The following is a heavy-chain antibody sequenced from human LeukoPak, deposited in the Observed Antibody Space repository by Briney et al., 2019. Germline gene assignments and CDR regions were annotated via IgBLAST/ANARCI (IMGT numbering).Heavy chain of an antibody. D-gene: IGHD6-19*01. V-gene: IGHV3-30*04. CDR3: ARSPLSGWHMDV. Sequence: PGGSLRLSCAASGFTFSSYAMHWVRQAPGKGLEWVAVISYDGSNKYYADSVKGRFTISRDNSKNTLYLQMNSLRAEDTAVYYCARSPLSGWHMDVWGKGTTVTVSS. CDR1: GFTFSSYA. J-gene: IGHJ6*03. CDR2: ISYDGSNK.